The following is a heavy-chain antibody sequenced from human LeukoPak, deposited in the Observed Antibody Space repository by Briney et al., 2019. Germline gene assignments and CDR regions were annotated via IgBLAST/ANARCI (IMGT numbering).Heavy chain of an antibody. Sequence: GGSLRLSCAASGFTFSSYAMSWVRQAPGKGLEWVSAISGSGGSTYYADSVKGRFTISRDNSKNTLYLQMNSLRAEDTAVYYCAKVGRHSSSWYWFDPWGQGTLVTVSS. V-gene: IGHV3-23*01. D-gene: IGHD6-13*01. CDR2: ISGSGGST. J-gene: IGHJ5*02. CDR1: GFTFSSYA. CDR3: AKVGRHSSSWYWFDP.